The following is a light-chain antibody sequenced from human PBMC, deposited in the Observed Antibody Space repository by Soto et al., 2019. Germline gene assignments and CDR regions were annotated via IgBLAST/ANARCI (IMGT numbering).Light chain of an antibody. J-gene: IGLJ1*01. CDR2: TNT. Sequence: QSVLTQPPSVSGAPGQSVTSSCTGGSSNFGAGYDVHWYQQLPGTAPKLLIYTNTNRPSGVPDRFSGSKSGTSASLAITGLQAEDEADYYCQSYDSSLSRYVFGAGTKVTV. V-gene: IGLV1-40*01. CDR3: QSYDSSLSRYV. CDR1: SSNFGAGYD.